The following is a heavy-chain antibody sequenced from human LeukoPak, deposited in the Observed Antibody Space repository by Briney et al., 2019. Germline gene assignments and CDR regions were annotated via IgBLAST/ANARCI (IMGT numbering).Heavy chain of an antibody. D-gene: IGHD3-3*01. V-gene: IGHV3-9*01. CDR1: GLTFDDYA. CDR3: AKDKDFDYYYGMDV. J-gene: IGHJ6*02. Sequence: GGSLRLSCAASGLTFDDYAMHWVRQAPGKGLEWVSGISWNSGSIGYADSVKGRFTISRDNAKNSLYLQMNSLRAEDTALYYCAKDKDFDYYYGMDVWGQGTTVTVSS. CDR2: ISWNSGSI.